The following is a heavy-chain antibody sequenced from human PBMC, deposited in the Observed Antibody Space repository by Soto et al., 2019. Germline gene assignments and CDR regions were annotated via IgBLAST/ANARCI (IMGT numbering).Heavy chain of an antibody. V-gene: IGHV3-74*01. CDR1: GFNYSPFW. J-gene: IGHJ3*02. D-gene: IGHD3-10*01. Sequence: GSLRLSCAVWGFNYSPFWMHWVRQAPGKGLVWVSHINSDGTTIVYADSVKGRFTISRDNAKNTLYLQMNSLRVEDTAVYFCVRDRGYPDSFDIWGPGT. CDR3: VRDRGYPDSFDI. CDR2: INSDGTTI.